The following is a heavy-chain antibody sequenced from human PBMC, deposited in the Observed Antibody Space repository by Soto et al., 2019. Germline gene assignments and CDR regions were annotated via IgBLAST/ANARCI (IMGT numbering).Heavy chain of an antibody. D-gene: IGHD3-10*01. V-gene: IGHV5-10-1*01. Sequence: GESLKISGKHSGFNFPTFWIACVRQMPGKGLEWMGRIDPSDSYTNYSPSFQGHVTISADKSISTAYLQWSSLKASDTAMYYCARLRVGFGELLTYWGQGTLVTVSS. J-gene: IGHJ4*02. CDR2: IDPSDSYT. CDR3: ARLRVGFGELLTY. CDR1: GFNFPTFW.